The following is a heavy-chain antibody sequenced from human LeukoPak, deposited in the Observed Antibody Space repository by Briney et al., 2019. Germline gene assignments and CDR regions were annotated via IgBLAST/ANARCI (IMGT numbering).Heavy chain of an antibody. D-gene: IGHD6-19*01. CDR1: GGSISAYY. CDR3: ATLKTSGWYFDY. Sequence: SETLSLTCAVSGGSISAYYWSWIRQAPGKGLEWIGYVYYSGTTNYNPSLKSRLTISVDTSKNQFSLKLSSVTAADAAVYYCATLKTSGWYFDYWGQGTLVTVSS. V-gene: IGHV4-59*08. J-gene: IGHJ4*02. CDR2: VYYSGTT.